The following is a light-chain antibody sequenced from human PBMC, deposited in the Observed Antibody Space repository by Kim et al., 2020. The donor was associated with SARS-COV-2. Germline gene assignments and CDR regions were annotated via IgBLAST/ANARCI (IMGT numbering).Light chain of an antibody. V-gene: IGKV1-5*01. CDR2: DAS. J-gene: IGKJ4*02. CDR3: QQYNSYSVLT. CDR1: QSIYTW. Sequence: SVGDRVTINCRASQSIYTWLAWYQQKPGKAPKLLNYDASNLESGVPSRFSGSGSGTEFNLTISSLQADDLATFYCQQYNSYSVLTFGGGTKVDIK.